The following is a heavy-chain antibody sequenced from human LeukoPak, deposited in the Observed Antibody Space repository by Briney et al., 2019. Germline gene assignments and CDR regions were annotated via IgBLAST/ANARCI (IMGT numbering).Heavy chain of an antibody. V-gene: IGHV4-38-2*01. D-gene: IGHD2-2*01. CDR2: IYHSGST. Sequence: PSETLSLTCAVSGYSISSGYYWGWIRQPPGKGLEWIGSIYHSGSTYYNPSLKSRVTISVDTSKNQLSLKLSSVTAADTAVYYCASCSSTSCERDAFDIWGQGTMVTVSS. J-gene: IGHJ3*02. CDR1: GYSISSGYY. CDR3: ASCSSTSCERDAFDI.